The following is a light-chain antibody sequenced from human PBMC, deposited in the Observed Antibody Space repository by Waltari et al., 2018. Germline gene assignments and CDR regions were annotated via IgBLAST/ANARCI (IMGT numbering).Light chain of an antibody. CDR3: QHYVSLPVT. J-gene: IGKJ1*01. CDR2: EAS. V-gene: IGKV3-20*01. Sequence: EIVLTQSPGTLSLSPGERATLACRASQSFTRYLAWYQHRPGQAPRLLIYEASTRAAGVADRFSGSWSGTDFSLTISRLEPEDFAVYYCQHYVSLPVTFGQGTRVEIK. CDR1: QSFTRY.